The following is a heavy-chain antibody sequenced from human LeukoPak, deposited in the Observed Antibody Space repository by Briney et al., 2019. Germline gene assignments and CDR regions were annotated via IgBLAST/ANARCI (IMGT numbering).Heavy chain of an antibody. CDR3: AKDPQSYYDSGEGSAGHFDS. CDR1: GFTFCSYG. Sequence: GGSLRLSCSASGFTFCSYGMHRVGQAPGEGLEGVAFIRYDGSNKYYADSVKGPFTISRDNSKNTLYLQMSSLRAEDTAVYYCAKDPQSYYDSGEGSAGHFDSWGQGTLVTVSS. D-gene: IGHD3-22*01. V-gene: IGHV3-30*02. J-gene: IGHJ4*02. CDR2: IRYDGSNK.